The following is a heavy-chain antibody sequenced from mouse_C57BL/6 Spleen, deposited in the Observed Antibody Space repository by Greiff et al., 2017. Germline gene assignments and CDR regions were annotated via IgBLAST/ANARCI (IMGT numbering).Heavy chain of an antibody. CDR1: GYTFTSYW. V-gene: IGHV1-74*01. CDR3: AIGGYYYGSSSHGYFDV. D-gene: IGHD1-1*01. Sequence: QIQLQQPGAELVKPGASVKVSCKASGYTFTSYWLHWVKQRPGQGLEWIGRIHPSDSDTNYNQKFKGKATLTVDKSSSTSYMQLSRLTSEDSAVYYCAIGGYYYGSSSHGYFDVWGTGTTVTVSS. CDR2: IHPSDSDT. J-gene: IGHJ1*03.